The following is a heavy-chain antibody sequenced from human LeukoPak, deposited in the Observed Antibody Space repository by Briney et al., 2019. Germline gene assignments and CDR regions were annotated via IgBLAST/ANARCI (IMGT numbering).Heavy chain of an antibody. V-gene: IGHV3-33*01. CDR2: IWYDGSNK. D-gene: IGHD2-2*01. CDR1: GFTFSSYG. CDR3: ARDREYLPDY. J-gene: IGHJ4*02. Sequence: GRSLRLSCAASGFTFSSYGMRWVRQAPGKGLEWVAVIWYDGSNKYYADSVKGRFTISRDNSKNTLYLQMNSLRAEDTAVYYCARDREYLPDYWGQGTLDTVSS.